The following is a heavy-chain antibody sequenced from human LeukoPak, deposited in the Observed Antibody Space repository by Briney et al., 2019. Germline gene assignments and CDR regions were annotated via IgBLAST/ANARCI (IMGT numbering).Heavy chain of an antibody. Sequence: GGSLRLSCAASGFTFSSYWMHWVRQAPGKGLVWVSRINSDGSSTSYADSVKGRFTTSRDNAKNTLYLQMNSLRAEDTAVYYCARDRAVADAFDIWGQGTMVTVSS. CDR2: INSDGSST. CDR1: GFTFSSYW. V-gene: IGHV3-74*01. CDR3: ARDRAVADAFDI. D-gene: IGHD6-19*01. J-gene: IGHJ3*02.